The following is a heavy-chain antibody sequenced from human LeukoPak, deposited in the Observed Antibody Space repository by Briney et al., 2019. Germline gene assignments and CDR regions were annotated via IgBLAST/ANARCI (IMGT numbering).Heavy chain of an antibody. CDR2: ISYDGSNK. D-gene: IGHD2-2*01. J-gene: IGHJ4*02. Sequence: GGSLRLSCADAGFTFSSYAMHWVRQAPGKGLEWVAVISYDGSNKYYADSVKGRFTISRDNSKNTLYLQMNSLRAEDTAVYYCARGYCSSTSCSLDYWGQGTLVTVSS. CDR3: ARGYCSSTSCSLDY. V-gene: IGHV3-30-3*01. CDR1: GFTFSSYA.